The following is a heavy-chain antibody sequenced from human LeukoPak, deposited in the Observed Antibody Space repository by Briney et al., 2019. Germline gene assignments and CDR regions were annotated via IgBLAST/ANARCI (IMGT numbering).Heavy chain of an antibody. J-gene: IGHJ4*02. V-gene: IGHV4-59*01. CDR1: GGSISSYY. D-gene: IGHD5-18*01. CDR2: IHYSGST. Sequence: SETLSLTCTVSGGSISSYYWSWIRQPPGKGQEWIGYIHYSGSTNYNPSLKSRVTISLDTSKNQFSLKLSSVTAADTAVYYCARVLGYSYGYPFDYWGQGTLVTVSS. CDR3: ARVLGYSYGYPFDY.